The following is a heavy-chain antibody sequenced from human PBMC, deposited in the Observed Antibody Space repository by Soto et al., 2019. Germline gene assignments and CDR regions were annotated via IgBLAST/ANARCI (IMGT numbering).Heavy chain of an antibody. J-gene: IGHJ6*02. D-gene: IGHD6-19*01. Sequence: QVQLVESGGGVVQPGRSLRLSCAASGFTFSSYGMHWVRQAPGKGLEWVAVISYDGSNKYYADSVKGRFTISRDNSKNTLYLQMNSLRAEDTAVYYCAKDKGEQWLDPTALEYYYYYYGMDVWGQGTTVTVSS. V-gene: IGHV3-30*18. CDR1: GFTFSSYG. CDR3: AKDKGEQWLDPTALEYYYYYYGMDV. CDR2: ISYDGSNK.